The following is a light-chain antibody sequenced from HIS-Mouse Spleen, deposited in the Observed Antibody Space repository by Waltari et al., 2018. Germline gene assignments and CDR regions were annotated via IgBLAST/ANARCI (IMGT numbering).Light chain of an antibody. CDR1: QSVSSY. CDR3: QQRSNWPLT. V-gene: IGKV3-11*01. CDR2: DAS. J-gene: IGKJ4*01. Sequence: ELLVTPFPATLSLSPGVRATLPCRASQSVSSYLAWYQQKPGQAPRLLIYDASNRATGIPARFSGSGSGTDFTLTISSLEPEDFAVYYCQQRSNWPLTFGGGTKVEIK.